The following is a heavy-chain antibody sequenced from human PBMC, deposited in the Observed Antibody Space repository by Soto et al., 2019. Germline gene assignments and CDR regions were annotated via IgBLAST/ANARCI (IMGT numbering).Heavy chain of an antibody. Sequence: SVKVSCKASGGTFSSYAISWVRQAPGQGLEWMGGIIPIFGTANYAQKFQGRVTITADESTSTAYMELSSLRSEDTAVYYCARDSAYYYDSSGYTVWFDPWGQGTRVTV. CDR3: ARDSAYYYDSSGYTVWFDP. D-gene: IGHD3-22*01. CDR2: IIPIFGTA. CDR1: GGTFSSYA. J-gene: IGHJ5*02. V-gene: IGHV1-69*13.